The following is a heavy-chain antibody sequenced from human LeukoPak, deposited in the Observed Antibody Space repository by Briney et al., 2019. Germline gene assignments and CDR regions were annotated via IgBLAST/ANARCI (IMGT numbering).Heavy chain of an antibody. J-gene: IGHJ4*02. CDR3: ARDGFMVRGVFDY. V-gene: IGHV3-48*01. CDR1: GFNFSSYS. CDR2: ISSSSSTI. D-gene: IGHD3-10*01. Sequence: GGSLRLSCAASGFNFSSYSMNWVRQAPGKGLEWVSYISSSSSTIYYADSVKGRFTISRDNAKNSLYLQMNSLRAEDTAVYYCARDGFMVRGVFDYWGQGTLVTVSS.